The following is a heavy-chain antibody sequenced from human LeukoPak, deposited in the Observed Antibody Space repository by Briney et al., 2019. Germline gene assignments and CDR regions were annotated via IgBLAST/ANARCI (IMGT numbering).Heavy chain of an antibody. D-gene: IGHD3-16*01. J-gene: IGHJ5*02. CDR1: GDSISIGDYR. V-gene: IGHV4-30-4*01. Sequence: PSETLSLTCSVSGDSISIGDYRWSWIRQSPGKGLEWIGYIYYIGTAYYNPSLRSRVALSADTSKNQFSLKLNSVTVADSAVYYCARPKGVTNWFDPWGQGTLVTVSS. CDR3: ARPKGVTNWFDP. CDR2: IYYIGTA.